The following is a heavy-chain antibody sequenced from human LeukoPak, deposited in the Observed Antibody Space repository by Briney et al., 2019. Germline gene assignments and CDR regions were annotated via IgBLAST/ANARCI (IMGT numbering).Heavy chain of an antibody. CDR3: ARGGGRWLWGY. V-gene: IGHV3-11*04. Sequence: GGSLRLSCAASGFTFSDYYMSWIRQAPGKGLEWLSYISSSSSTISYADSVKGRFTISRDNAKNSVYLQMNSLGAEDTAVYYCARGGGRWLWGYWGQGTLVTVSS. J-gene: IGHJ4*02. CDR1: GFTFSDYY. CDR2: ISSSSSTI. D-gene: IGHD5-24*01.